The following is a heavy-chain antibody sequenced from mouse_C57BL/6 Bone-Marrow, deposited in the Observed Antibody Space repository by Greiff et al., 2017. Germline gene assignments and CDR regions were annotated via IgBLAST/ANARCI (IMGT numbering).Heavy chain of an antibody. V-gene: IGHV5-17*01. CDR3: ARTDYGSSWGYFDV. Sequence: EVMLVESGGGLVKPGGSLKLSCAASGFTFSDYGMHWVRQAPEKGLEWVAYISSGSSTIYYADTVKGRFTISRDNAKNTLFLQMTSLRSEDTAMYYCARTDYGSSWGYFDVWGTGTTVTVAS. D-gene: IGHD1-1*01. CDR2: ISSGSSTI. J-gene: IGHJ1*03. CDR1: GFTFSDYG.